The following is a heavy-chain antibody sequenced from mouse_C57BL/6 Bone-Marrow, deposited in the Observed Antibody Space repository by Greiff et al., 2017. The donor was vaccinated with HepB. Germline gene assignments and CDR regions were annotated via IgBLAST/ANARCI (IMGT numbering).Heavy chain of an antibody. CDR2: ISYDGSN. CDR3: ATYYGSSYDY. V-gene: IGHV3-6*01. J-gene: IGHJ2*01. Sequence: EVQLQESGPGLVKPSQSLSLTCSVTGYSITSGYYWNWIRQFPGNQLEWMGYISYDGSNNYNPSLKNRITITRDTSKNQFFLKLNSVTTEDTATYYCATYYGSSYDYWGQGTTLTVSS. D-gene: IGHD1-1*01. CDR1: GYSITSGYY.